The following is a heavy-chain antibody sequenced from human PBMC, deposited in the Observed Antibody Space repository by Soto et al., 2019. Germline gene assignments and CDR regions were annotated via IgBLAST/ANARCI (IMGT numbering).Heavy chain of an antibody. V-gene: IGHV4-61*01. CDR2: VYYSGTT. Sequence: QVQLQESGPGLLKPSETLSLTCSVSGGSVNNRTYYWRWLRQPPGKRLEWIGYVYYSGTTNYNPSLQSRVSISVDTSKNPFSQSLRYVTAADTALYYCSRTTAVPNTLRSRYYFDYWGQGTLVTVSS. J-gene: IGHJ4*02. D-gene: IGHD4-17*01. CDR1: GGSVNNRTYY. CDR3: SRTTAVPNTLRSRYYFDY.